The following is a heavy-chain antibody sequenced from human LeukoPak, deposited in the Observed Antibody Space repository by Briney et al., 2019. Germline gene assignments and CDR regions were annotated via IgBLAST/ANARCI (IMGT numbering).Heavy chain of an antibody. D-gene: IGHD3-10*01. CDR1: GGTFNSYA. J-gene: IGHJ5*02. Sequence: APVKVSCKASGGTFNSYAISWVRQAPGQGLEWMGGIIPIFGTANYAQKFQGRVTITADESTSTAYMELSSLRSEDTAVYYCARDLSPLLWFGELTPWGQGTLVTVSS. CDR3: ARDLSPLLWFGELTP. V-gene: IGHV1-69*13. CDR2: IIPIFGTA.